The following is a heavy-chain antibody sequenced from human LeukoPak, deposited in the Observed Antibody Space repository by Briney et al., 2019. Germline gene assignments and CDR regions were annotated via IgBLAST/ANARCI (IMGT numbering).Heavy chain of an antibody. CDR2: ISYDGSNK. CDR1: GXTFSSYG. J-gene: IGHJ6*02. CDR3: AKDSNDYYGMDV. D-gene: IGHD2-2*01. V-gene: IGHV3-30*18. Sequence: GGSLRLSCAASGXTFSSYGMHWVRQAPGKGLEWVAVISYDGSNKYYADSVKGRFTISRDNSKNTLYLQMNSLRAEDTAVYYCAKDSNDYYGMDVWGQGTTVTVSS.